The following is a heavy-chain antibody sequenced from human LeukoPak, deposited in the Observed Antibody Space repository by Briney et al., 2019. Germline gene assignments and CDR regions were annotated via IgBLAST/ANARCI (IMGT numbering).Heavy chain of an antibody. J-gene: IGHJ3*02. CDR2: IYPGDSDT. V-gene: IGHV5-51*01. CDR3: ARRRYPGYSSGRDAFDI. Sequence: GESLKISSKGSGYSFTSYWIGWVRQMPGKGLEWTGIIYPGDSDTRYSPSFQGQVTISADKSISTAYLQWSSLEASDTAMYYCARRRYPGYSSGRDAFDIWGQGTMVTVSS. CDR1: GYSFTSYW. D-gene: IGHD6-19*01.